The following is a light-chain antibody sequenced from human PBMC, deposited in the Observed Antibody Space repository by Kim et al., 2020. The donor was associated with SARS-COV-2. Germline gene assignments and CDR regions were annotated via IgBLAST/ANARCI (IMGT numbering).Light chain of an antibody. V-gene: IGLV3-1*01. CDR3: QPWDRNMVI. CDR1: KLRDKY. Sequence: SYELTQPPSVSVSPGQTTTITCSGDKLRDKYVYWYQQKPGQSPVLVMFQNSMRPSGIPERFSGSNSGNTATLTIRGTQTVDEADYYCQPWDRNMVIFGGG. CDR2: QNS. J-gene: IGLJ2*01.